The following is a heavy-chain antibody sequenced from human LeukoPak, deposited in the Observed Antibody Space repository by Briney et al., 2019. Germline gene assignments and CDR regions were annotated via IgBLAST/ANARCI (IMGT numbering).Heavy chain of an antibody. CDR2: ISGSGGST. CDR1: GFTFSSYA. Sequence: GGSLRLSCAASGFTFSSYAMGWVRQAPGKGLEWVSGISGSGGSTYYADSVKGRFTISRDNSKNTLYLQMISLRAEDTAVYYCAKARRIQLWLSWGQGTLVTVSS. CDR3: AKARRIQLWLS. V-gene: IGHV3-23*01. D-gene: IGHD5-18*01. J-gene: IGHJ5*02.